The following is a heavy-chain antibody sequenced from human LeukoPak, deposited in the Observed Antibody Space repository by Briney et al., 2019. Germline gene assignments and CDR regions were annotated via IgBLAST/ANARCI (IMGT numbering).Heavy chain of an antibody. Sequence: GGSLRLSCAASGFTFSNSAMSWVRQAPGKGLEWVSTLSGSGITTYYADSVKGRFTISRDNAKNSLFLHMSSLRAEDTAVYYCATAPAAADSSWGQGTLVAVSS. CDR1: GFTFSNSA. D-gene: IGHD6-13*01. CDR3: ATAPAAADSS. V-gene: IGHV3-23*01. CDR2: LSGSGITT. J-gene: IGHJ5*02.